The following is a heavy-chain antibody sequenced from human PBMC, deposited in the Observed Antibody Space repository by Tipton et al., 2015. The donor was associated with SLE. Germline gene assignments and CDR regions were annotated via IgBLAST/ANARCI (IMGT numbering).Heavy chain of an antibody. CDR3: AREWADDAFDI. Sequence: TLSLTCTVSGGSVSSADYFWNWIRQPAGKGPEWIGRILTSGSTDYNSSLKGRVTMSVDTSKNQFSLKLSSVTAADTAMYFCAREWADDAFDIWGRGTRVTVSS. V-gene: IGHV4-61*02. CDR1: GGSVSSADYF. J-gene: IGHJ3*02. CDR2: ILTSGST.